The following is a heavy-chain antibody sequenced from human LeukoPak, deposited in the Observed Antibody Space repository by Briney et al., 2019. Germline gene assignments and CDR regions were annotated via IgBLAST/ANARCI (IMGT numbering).Heavy chain of an antibody. CDR2: INPNSGGT. Sequence: GTSVRVSCKASGYTLTGYYMHWVRQAPGQGLEWMGRINPNSGGTNYAQKFQGRVTMTRDTSISTAYMELSRLRSDDTAVYYCAREAAAGKSVYYYMDVWGKGTTVTVSS. J-gene: IGHJ6*03. CDR3: AREAAAGKSVYYYMDV. D-gene: IGHD6-13*01. V-gene: IGHV1-2*06. CDR1: GYTLTGYY.